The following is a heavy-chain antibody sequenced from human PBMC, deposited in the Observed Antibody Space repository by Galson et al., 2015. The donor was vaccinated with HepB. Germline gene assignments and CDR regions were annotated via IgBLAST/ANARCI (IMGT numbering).Heavy chain of an antibody. CDR1: GFTFSSYT. J-gene: IGHJ4*02. CDR3: ASRFDF. V-gene: IGHV3-21*01. CDR2: ISSSSSSI. Sequence: SLRLSCAASGFTFSSYTMNWVRQAPGKGLEWVSCISSSSSSIYYADSVKGRFTISRDNAQNSLFLQMNSLRAEDTAVYYCASRFDFWGQGTLVTVSS.